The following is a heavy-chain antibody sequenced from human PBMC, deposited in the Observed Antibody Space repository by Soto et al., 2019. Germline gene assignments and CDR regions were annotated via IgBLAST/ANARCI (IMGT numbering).Heavy chain of an antibody. CDR3: ARGLQYYDFWSGYFTGNYYFDY. CDR1: GVSISSGGYS. CDR2: IYHSGST. J-gene: IGHJ4*02. Sequence: SGTLSLTCAVSGVSISSGGYSLSWIRQPPGKGLEWIGYIYHSGSTYYNPSLKSRVTISVDRSKNQFSLKLSSVTAADTAVYYCARGLQYYDFWSGYFTGNYYFDYWGQGTLVTVSS. V-gene: IGHV4-30-2*01. D-gene: IGHD3-3*01.